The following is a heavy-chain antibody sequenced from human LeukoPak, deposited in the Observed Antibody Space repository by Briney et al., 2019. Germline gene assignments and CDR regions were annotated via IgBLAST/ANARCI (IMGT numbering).Heavy chain of an antibody. Sequence: AGGSLRLSCAASGFTVSSNYMSWVRQAPGKGLEWVSVIYSGGSTYYADSVKGRFTISRDNSKNTLYLQMNSLRAEDTAVYYCAREGDSSGYFDAFDIWGQGTMVTVSS. J-gene: IGHJ3*02. CDR3: AREGDSSGYFDAFDI. CDR1: GFTVSSNY. CDR2: IYSGGST. D-gene: IGHD3-22*01. V-gene: IGHV3-53*01.